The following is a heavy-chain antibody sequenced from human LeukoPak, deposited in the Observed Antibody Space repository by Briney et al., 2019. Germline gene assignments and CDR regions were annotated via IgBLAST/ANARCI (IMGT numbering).Heavy chain of an antibody. CDR3: ARAAYNWN. CDR2: IDPSGTAQ. Sequence: GGSLRLSCAASGFTIRDYVMSWVRQAPGKGLEWVSYIDPSGTAQYYADSVKGRFTVSRDNGKNSLSLQLRSLRAEDTALYYCARAAYNWNWGQGTLVTVSS. J-gene: IGHJ4*02. V-gene: IGHV3-11*01. D-gene: IGHD1-20*01. CDR1: GFTIRDYV.